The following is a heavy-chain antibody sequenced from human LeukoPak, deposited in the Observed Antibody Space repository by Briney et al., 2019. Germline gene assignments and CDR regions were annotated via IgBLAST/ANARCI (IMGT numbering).Heavy chain of an antibody. CDR1: GYTFTGYH. Sequence: GASVKVSCKASGYTFTGYHMHWVRQAPGQGLEWMGRINPNSGDTNYAQKFQGRVTITADESTSTAYMELSSLRSEDTAVYYCARDPYYYDSSGYYPYPYYFDYWGQGTLVTVSS. CDR2: INPNSGDT. CDR3: ARDPYYYDSSGYYPYPYYFDY. J-gene: IGHJ4*02. V-gene: IGHV1-2*06. D-gene: IGHD3-22*01.